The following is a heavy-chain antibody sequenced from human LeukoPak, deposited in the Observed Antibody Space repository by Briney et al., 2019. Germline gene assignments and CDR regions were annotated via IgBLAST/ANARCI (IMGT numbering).Heavy chain of an antibody. V-gene: IGHV4-59*08. CDR2: IYYSGST. D-gene: IGHD2-2*02. J-gene: IGHJ5*02. CDR1: GGSISSYY. Sequence: KPSETLSLTCTVSGGSISSYYWSWIRQPPGKGLEWIAYIYYSGSTNYNPSLKSRVTLSVDTSKNQFSLRLSSVTAADTAVYYCARTENFIPEDCFDPWGQGTLVTVSS. CDR3: ARTENFIPEDCFDP.